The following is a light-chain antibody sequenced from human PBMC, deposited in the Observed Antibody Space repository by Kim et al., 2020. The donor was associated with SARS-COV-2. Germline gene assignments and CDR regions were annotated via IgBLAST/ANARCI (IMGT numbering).Light chain of an antibody. J-gene: IGLJ1*01. CDR2: DVT. V-gene: IGLV2-14*01. CDR1: SSDVGNDNY. Sequence: QSVVTQPASVSGSPGQSITISCTGTSSDVGNDNYVSWYQQQPGKAPKLIISDVTERPSGVSNRFSGSKSGNTASLTISGLQAEDEAAYYCSSYTTSNTYVFGTGTKVTVL. CDR3: SSYTTSNTYV.